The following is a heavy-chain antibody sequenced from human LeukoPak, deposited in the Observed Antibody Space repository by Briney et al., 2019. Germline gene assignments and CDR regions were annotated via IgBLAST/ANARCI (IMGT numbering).Heavy chain of an antibody. CDR3: VREARGYHYTYFDY. V-gene: IGHV3-13*01. Sequence: GGSLRLSCTASGFTLGSHDMHWVRQSPGQGLEWVAAVSSGFHAFFADSVQGRFTVSREDVRNSLYLQMNSLRAGDTAVYYCVREARGYHYTYFDYWGQGTLVTVSS. CDR2: VSSGFHA. D-gene: IGHD5-18*01. CDR1: GFTLGSHD. J-gene: IGHJ4*02.